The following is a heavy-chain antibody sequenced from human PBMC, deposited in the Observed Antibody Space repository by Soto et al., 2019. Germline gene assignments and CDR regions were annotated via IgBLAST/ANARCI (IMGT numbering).Heavy chain of an antibody. CDR2: IDPSDSQT. V-gene: IGHV5-10-1*01. D-gene: IGHD3-22*01. CDR1: GYSFAGYW. J-gene: IGHJ4*02. Sequence: GESLKISCKGSGYSFAGYWITWVRQKPGKGLEWMGRIDPSDSQTYYSPSFRGHVTISAAKSITTVFLQWSSLRASDTAMYYCARQIYDSDTGPNFQYYFDSWGQGTPVTVSS. CDR3: ARQIYDSDTGPNFQYYFDS.